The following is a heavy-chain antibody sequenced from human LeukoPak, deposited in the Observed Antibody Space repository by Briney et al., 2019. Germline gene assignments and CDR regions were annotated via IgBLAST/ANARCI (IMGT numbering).Heavy chain of an antibody. D-gene: IGHD5-18*01. CDR3: ARDRGYSYGYFDY. V-gene: IGHV3-30*04. J-gene: IGHJ4*02. CDR1: GFTFSSYA. Sequence: GGSLRLSCAASGFTFSSYAMHWVRQAPGKGLEWVAVISYDGSNEYYADSVKGRFTISRDNSKNTLYLQMNSLRAEDTAVYYCARDRGYSYGYFDYWGQGTLVTVSS. CDR2: ISYDGSNE.